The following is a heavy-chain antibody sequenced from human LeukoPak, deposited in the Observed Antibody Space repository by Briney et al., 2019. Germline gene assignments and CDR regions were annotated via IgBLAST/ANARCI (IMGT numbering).Heavy chain of an antibody. D-gene: IGHD3-9*01. CDR3: ARGPYADILTGYYGGSMDV. CDR2: INSGGRST. CDR1: AFTVSSYW. Sequence: GWSLRRSCEDAAFTVSSYWMNWVRQAPGEGVVGVSRINSGGRSTTYVDSVKGRILITRENAKNTLYLQMTSLSPEDTAVYYCARGPYADILTGYYGGSMDVWGHGASVTVSS. V-gene: IGHV3-74*01. J-gene: IGHJ6*02.